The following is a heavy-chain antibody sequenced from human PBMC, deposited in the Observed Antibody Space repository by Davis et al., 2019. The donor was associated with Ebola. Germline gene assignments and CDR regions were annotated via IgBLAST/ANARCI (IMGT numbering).Heavy chain of an antibody. D-gene: IGHD2-2*01. CDR3: ARAATYQLLSA. V-gene: IGHV3-33*01. Sequence: PGGSLRLSCATSGFTFSSCAMHWVRQAPGKGLEWVALTSNDESHKQYANSVKGRFTISRDNAKNTLYLQMNSLRAEDTAVYYCARAATYQLLSAWGQGTLVTVSS. CDR2: TSNDESHK. CDR1: GFTFSSCA. J-gene: IGHJ5*02.